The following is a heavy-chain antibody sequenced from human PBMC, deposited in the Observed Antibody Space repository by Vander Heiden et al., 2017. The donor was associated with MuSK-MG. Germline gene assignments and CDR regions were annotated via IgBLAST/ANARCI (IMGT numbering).Heavy chain of an antibody. Sequence: EVQLLESGGGLVQPGGSLRLSCPASGFTFSSYAMSWVRQAPGKGLEWVSAISGSGGSTYYADSVKGRFTISRDNSKNTLYLQMNSLRAEDTAVYYCASGIAAAVTGYYFDYWGQGTLVTVSS. V-gene: IGHV3-23*01. CDR1: GFTFSSYA. CDR2: ISGSGGST. CDR3: ASGIAAAVTGYYFDY. J-gene: IGHJ4*02. D-gene: IGHD6-13*01.